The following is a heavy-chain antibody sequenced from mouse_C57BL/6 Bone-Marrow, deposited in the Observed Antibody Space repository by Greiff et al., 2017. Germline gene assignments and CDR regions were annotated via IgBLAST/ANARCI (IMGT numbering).Heavy chain of an antibody. J-gene: IGHJ3*01. CDR3: ATWYGSSY. Sequence: VQLQQSGAELVRPGASVKLSCTASGFNITDYYMHWVKQRPEPGLEWIGWIDPENGDTEYDQKFQGKATITADTSSNTAYLQLSSLTSEDTAVYYCATWYGSSYGGQGTLVTVSA. D-gene: IGHD1-1*01. CDR1: GFNITDYY. CDR2: IDPENGDT. V-gene: IGHV14-4*01.